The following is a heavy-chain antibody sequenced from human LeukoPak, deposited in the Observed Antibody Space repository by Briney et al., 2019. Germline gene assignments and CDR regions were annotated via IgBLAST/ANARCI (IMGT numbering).Heavy chain of an antibody. D-gene: IGHD2-2*01. CDR1: GGTFSSYA. CDR3: ARGGGDCSSTSCHALLGAFDI. Sequence: SVKVSCKASGGTFSSYAISWVRQAPGQGLEWMGGIIPIFGTANYAQKFQGRVTITTDESTSTAYMELSSLRSEDTAVYYCARGGGDCSSTSCHALLGAFDIWGQGTMVTVSS. J-gene: IGHJ3*02. V-gene: IGHV1-69*05. CDR2: IIPIFGTA.